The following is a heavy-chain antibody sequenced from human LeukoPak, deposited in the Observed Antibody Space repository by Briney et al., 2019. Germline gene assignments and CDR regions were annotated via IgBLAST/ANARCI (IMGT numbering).Heavy chain of an antibody. Sequence: SETLSLTCAVSGGSISSSNWWSWVRQPPGKGLEWIGEIYHSGSTNYNPSLKSRVTISVDKSKNQFSLKLSSVTAADTAVYYCARDDYGDNNWFDPWGQGTLVTVSS. CDR1: GGSISSSNW. V-gene: IGHV4-4*02. J-gene: IGHJ5*02. CDR2: IYHSGST. CDR3: ARDDYGDNNWFDP. D-gene: IGHD4-17*01.